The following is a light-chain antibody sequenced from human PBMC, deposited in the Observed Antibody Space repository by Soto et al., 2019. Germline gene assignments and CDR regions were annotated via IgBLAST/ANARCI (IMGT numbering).Light chain of an antibody. CDR3: QQYGTSMYI. Sequence: EIVLTQSPGTLSLAAGERATLSCRASQSVSSSRLAWYQQKPGQAPRLLIYGASTRATGIPDRFSGSGSGTEFTLTISRLEPEDVAVHYCQQYGTSMYIFGPGTKLEIK. CDR2: GAS. V-gene: IGKV3-20*01. J-gene: IGKJ2*01. CDR1: QSVSSSR.